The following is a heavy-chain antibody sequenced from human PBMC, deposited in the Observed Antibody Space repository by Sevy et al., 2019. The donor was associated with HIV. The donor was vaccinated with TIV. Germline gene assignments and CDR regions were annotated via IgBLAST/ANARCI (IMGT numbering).Heavy chain of an antibody. V-gene: IGHV3-21*01. Sequence: GGSLRLSCAASGFTFSSYSMNWVRQAPGKGLEWVSSISSSSSYIYYADSVKGRFTISRDNAKNSLYLQMNSLRAEDTAVYYCARDRRGAGGSYYYYGMDVWGQGTTVTVSS. CDR3: ARDRRGAGGSYYYYGMDV. CDR1: GFTFSSYS. J-gene: IGHJ6*02. CDR2: ISSSSSYI. D-gene: IGHD3-10*01.